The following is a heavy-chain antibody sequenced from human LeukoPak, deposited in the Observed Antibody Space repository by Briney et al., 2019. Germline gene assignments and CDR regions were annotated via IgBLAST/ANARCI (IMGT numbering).Heavy chain of an antibody. CDR3: ARDKFPLVGATGDDGFDI. Sequence: SETLSLTCNVSGYSISSGFYWGWIRQPPGKGLQWIGNIYHSGSTYYNPSLKSRVTISVDTSKNQFSLKLSSVTAADTAVYYCARDKFPLVGATGDDGFDIWGQGTMVTVSS. V-gene: IGHV4-38-2*02. CDR2: IYHSGST. CDR1: GYSISSGFY. J-gene: IGHJ3*02. D-gene: IGHD1-26*01.